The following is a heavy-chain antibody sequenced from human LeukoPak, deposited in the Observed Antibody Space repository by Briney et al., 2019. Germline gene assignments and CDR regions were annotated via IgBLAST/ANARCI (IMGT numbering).Heavy chain of an antibody. V-gene: IGHV3-64*01. J-gene: IGHJ6*03. CDR3: ARDLYSSSSSDYYYYYMDV. CDR1: GFTFSTYA. Sequence: GGSLRLSCAASGFTFSTYAMHWVRQAPGKGLQYVSAISSNGGSTSYANSVKGRFTISRDNSKNTLYLQMGSLRAEDMAVYYCARDLYSSSSSDYYYYYMDVWGKGTTVTVSS. CDR2: ISSNGGST. D-gene: IGHD6-6*01.